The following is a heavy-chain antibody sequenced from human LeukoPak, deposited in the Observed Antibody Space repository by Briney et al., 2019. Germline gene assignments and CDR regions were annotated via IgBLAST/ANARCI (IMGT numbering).Heavy chain of an antibody. CDR2: IIPIFGTA. J-gene: IGHJ4*02. Sequence: APVKVSCKASGGTFSSYAISWVRQAPGQGLEWMGRIIPIFGTANYAQKFQGRVTITTDESTSTAYMELSSLRSEDTAVYYCARERYYDSSGTLSLDYWGQGTLVTVSS. CDR3: ARERYYDSSGTLSLDY. V-gene: IGHV1-69*05. CDR1: GGTFSSYA. D-gene: IGHD3-22*01.